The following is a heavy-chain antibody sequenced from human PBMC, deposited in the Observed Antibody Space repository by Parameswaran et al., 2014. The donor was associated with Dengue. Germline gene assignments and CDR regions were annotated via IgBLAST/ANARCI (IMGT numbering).Heavy chain of an antibody. Sequence: WIRQPPGKGLEWVAVIWYDGSNKYYADSVKGRFTISRDNSKNTLYLQMNSLRAEDTAVYYCARQTRSDYDFWSGSYYFDYWGQGTLVTVSS. CDR2: IWYDGSNK. J-gene: IGHJ4*02. V-gene: IGHV3-33*01. CDR3: ARQTRSDYDFWSGSYYFDY. D-gene: IGHD3-3*01.